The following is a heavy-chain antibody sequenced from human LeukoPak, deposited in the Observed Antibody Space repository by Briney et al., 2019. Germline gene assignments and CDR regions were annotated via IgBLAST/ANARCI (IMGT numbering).Heavy chain of an antibody. J-gene: IGHJ4*02. CDR3: ARDRSGYSYGEPLDH. CDR2: INPNSGGT. Sequence: ASVKVSCKASGYTFTGYYMHWVRQAPGQGLEWLGRINPNSGGTNHAQNFQGRVTMTRDTSMNTAYMELSRLRGDDTAVYYCARDRSGYSYGEPLDHWGQGTLVIVSS. V-gene: IGHV1-2*06. D-gene: IGHD5-18*01. CDR1: GYTFTGYY.